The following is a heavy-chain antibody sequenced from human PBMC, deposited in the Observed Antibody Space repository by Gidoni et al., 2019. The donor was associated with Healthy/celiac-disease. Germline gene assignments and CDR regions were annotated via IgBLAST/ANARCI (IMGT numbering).Heavy chain of an antibody. CDR3: AKEGWELLNFDY. CDR1: GFTFSSYA. J-gene: IGHJ4*02. CDR2: ISGSGGST. D-gene: IGHD1-26*01. V-gene: IGHV3-23*01. Sequence: EVQLLESGGGLVQPGGSLRLSCAASGFTFSSYAMRWVRQAQGKGLEWVSAISGSGGSTYYADSVKGRFTISRDNSKNTLYLQMNSRRAEDTAVYYCAKEGWELLNFDYWGQGTLVTVSS.